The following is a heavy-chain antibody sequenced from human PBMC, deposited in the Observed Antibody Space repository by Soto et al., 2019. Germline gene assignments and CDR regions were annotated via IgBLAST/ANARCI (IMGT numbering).Heavy chain of an antibody. CDR1: GGTFSSYA. J-gene: IGHJ4*01. V-gene: IGHV1-69*13. CDR3: ASAYCGGDCSGSTFDY. D-gene: IGHD2-21*02. Sequence: SVKVSCKASGGTFSSYAISWVRQAPGQGLECMGGIIPIFGTANYAQKFQGRVTITAXXXXSXXXMXLSXLRSEDTAVYYCASAYCGGDCSGSTFDYWG. CDR2: IIPIFGTA.